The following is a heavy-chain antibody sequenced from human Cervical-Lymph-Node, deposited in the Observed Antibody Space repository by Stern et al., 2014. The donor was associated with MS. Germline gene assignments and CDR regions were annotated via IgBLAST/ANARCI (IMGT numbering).Heavy chain of an antibody. Sequence: QVQLVQSGAEMKKPGASVKVSCKTSGDSFTTYAMHWVRQAPGQRLEWLGWISAGGDTKYSQKFQDRVTITRDTSASTAYMEVSSLKSEDTAIYYCASAGGWYEPDYWGQGTLVTVSS. CDR1: GDSFTTYA. V-gene: IGHV1-3*01. D-gene: IGHD6-19*01. CDR2: ISAGGDT. J-gene: IGHJ4*02. CDR3: ASAGGWYEPDY.